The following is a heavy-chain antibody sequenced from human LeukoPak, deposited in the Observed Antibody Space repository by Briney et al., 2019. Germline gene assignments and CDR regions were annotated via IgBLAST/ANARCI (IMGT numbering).Heavy chain of an antibody. CDR2: ISGDGVTT. CDR1: GLPMADFA. V-gene: IGHV3-43*02. J-gene: IGHJ4*02. Sequence: PGGSLRLSCVPSGLPMADFAVHWVRQARGKGLEWVSLISGDGVTTFYADSVRGRFSISRHNSKNSLYLDMNSLRTEDAAMYYCAKESGKFDYWGQGTLVAVSS. CDR3: AKESGKFDY.